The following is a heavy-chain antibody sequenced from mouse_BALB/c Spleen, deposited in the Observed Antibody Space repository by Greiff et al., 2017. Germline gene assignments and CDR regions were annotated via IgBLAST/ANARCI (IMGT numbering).Heavy chain of an antibody. CDR2: IWGDGST. D-gene: IGHD1-1*01. CDR3: ARVILLRPFAY. J-gene: IGHJ3*01. Sequence: VQVVESGPGLVAPSQSLSITCTVSGFSLTGYGVNWVRQPPGKGLEWLGMIWGDGSTDYNSALKSRLNISKDNSKNQVFLKMNSLQTDDTARYYCARVILLRPFAYWGQGTLVTVSA. CDR1: GFSLTGYG. V-gene: IGHV2-6-7*01.